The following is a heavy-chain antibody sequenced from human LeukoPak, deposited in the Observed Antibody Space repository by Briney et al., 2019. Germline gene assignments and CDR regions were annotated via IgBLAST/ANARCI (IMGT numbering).Heavy chain of an antibody. CDR2: LNPNTGAT. V-gene: IGHV1-2*02. CDR3: ARDQMTTVTNKFSGWFDP. D-gene: IGHD4-17*01. J-gene: IGHJ5*02. CDR1: GYTFSGHF. Sequence: ASVKVSCKASGYTFSGHFIHWVRQAPGQGLEWMGYLNPNTGATNYAQKLQGRVTTIRDTSISTAYMELSSLTSDDAAVYYCARDQMTTVTNKFSGWFDPWGQGTLVTVSS.